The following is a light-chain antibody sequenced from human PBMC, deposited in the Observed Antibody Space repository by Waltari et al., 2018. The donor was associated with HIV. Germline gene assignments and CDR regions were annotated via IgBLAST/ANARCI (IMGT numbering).Light chain of an antibody. V-gene: IGKV1-5*03. CDR3: LQYNSLPWT. J-gene: IGKJ1*01. Sequence: DIQMTQPPSTLSASVGDRVTITCRASQSIGRWLAWYQQKPGKAPKLLIYKASSLESGVPSRFSGSGSGTEFTLTISSLQPDDCATYYCLQYNSLPWTFGQGTKVEIK. CDR1: QSIGRW. CDR2: KAS.